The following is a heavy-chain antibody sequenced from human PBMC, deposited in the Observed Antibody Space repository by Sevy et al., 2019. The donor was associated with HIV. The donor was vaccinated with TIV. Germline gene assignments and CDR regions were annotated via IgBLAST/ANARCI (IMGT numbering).Heavy chain of an antibody. J-gene: IGHJ4*02. D-gene: IGHD3-10*01. CDR3: ARLFYGSADY. CDR1: GFTFSSYW. V-gene: IGHV3-7*01. Sequence: GGMRLSCAASGFTFSSYWMSWARQAPGKGLEWLATINLDGSETFYVDSVKGRFTISRHNPRKSVYLQMTSLSAEDTAVYYCARLFYGSADYWGQGTLVTVSS. CDR2: INLDGSET.